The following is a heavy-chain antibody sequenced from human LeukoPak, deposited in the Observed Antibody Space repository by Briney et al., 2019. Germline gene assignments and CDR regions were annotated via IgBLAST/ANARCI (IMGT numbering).Heavy chain of an antibody. Sequence: XFSSYXISWVRQAPGQGLEWMGRIIPILGIANYAQKFQGRVTITADKSTSTAYMELSSLRSEDTAVYYCARVVDDSRSDYFDYWGQGTLVTVSS. V-gene: IGHV1-69*04. CDR3: ARVVDDSRSDYFDY. D-gene: IGHD3-22*01. CDR2: IIPILGIA. CDR1: XFSSYX. J-gene: IGHJ4*02.